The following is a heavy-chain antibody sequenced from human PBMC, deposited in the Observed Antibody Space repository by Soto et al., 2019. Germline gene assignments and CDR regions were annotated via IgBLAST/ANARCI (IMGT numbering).Heavy chain of an antibody. CDR1: GLSISSGAYY. J-gene: IGHJ3*02. CDR2: IYYSGNT. Sequence: SDTRSLTCTFTGLSISSGAYYWSLIRQHPGKGLEWIGYIYYSGNTFYNPSLTGRVTISIDTSKNQISLNLSSVTAADTAVYYCARDPGISSGYNYVYVFDIWGQGTMVT. CDR3: ARDPGISSGYNYVYVFDI. V-gene: IGHV4-31*02. D-gene: IGHD3-22*01.